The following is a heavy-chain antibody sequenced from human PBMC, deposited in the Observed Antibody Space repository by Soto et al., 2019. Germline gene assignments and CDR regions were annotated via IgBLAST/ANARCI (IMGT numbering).Heavy chain of an antibody. Sequence: SLIPFCLAFAFPLIISTIPEIRHAPGKGLEWVAVISYDGSNKYYADSVKGRFTISRDNSKNTLYLQMNSLRAEDTAVYYCARDKKYYDSSGYDMYYFDYWGQGP. V-gene: IGHV3-30-3*01. CDR2: ISYDGSNK. D-gene: IGHD3-22*01. CDR1: AFPLIIST. J-gene: IGHJ4*02. CDR3: ARDKKYYDSSGYDMYYFDY.